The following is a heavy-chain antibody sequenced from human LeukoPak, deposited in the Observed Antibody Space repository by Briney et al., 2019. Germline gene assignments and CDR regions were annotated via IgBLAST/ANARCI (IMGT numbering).Heavy chain of an antibody. CDR1: GGSISGCY. CDR2: IYYSGST. Sequence: SETLSLTCTVSGGSISGCYWSWIRQPPGKGLEWIGYIYYSGSTNYNPSLKSRVTISVDTSKNQFSLKLSSVTAADTAVYYCARARVYDSSGYCFDYWGQGTLVTVSS. J-gene: IGHJ4*02. V-gene: IGHV4-59*01. D-gene: IGHD3-22*01. CDR3: ARARVYDSSGYCFDY.